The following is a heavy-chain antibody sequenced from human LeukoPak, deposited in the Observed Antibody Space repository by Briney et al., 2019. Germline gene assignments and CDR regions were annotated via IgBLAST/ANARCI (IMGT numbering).Heavy chain of an antibody. CDR2: ITSSGRTI. CDR1: GFTFSGYS. Sequence: PGGSLTLSCAASGFTFSGYSMNWVRQAPGKGLEWVCYITSSGRTIYYIDSVKGRFTISRDNTKNSLYLQMNNLRVEDTAVYYCVRDTSWAFDIWGQGTMVPVSS. CDR3: VRDTSWAFDI. V-gene: IGHV3-48*01. J-gene: IGHJ3*02.